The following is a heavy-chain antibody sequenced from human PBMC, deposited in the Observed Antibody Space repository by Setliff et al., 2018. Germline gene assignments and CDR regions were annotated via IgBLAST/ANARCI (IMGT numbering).Heavy chain of an antibody. D-gene: IGHD3-22*01. V-gene: IGHV1-46*01. CDR3: ARAPYYYDSSGHYRDDAFDI. CDR2: INPSGGST. CDR1: GYTFTSYY. J-gene: IGHJ3*02. Sequence: ASVKVSCKASGYTFTSYYMHWVRQAPGQGLEWMGIINPSGGSTSYAQKFQGRVTMTRDTSTSTVYMELSSLRSEDTAVYYCARAPYYYDSSGHYRDDAFDIWGQGTMVTVSS.